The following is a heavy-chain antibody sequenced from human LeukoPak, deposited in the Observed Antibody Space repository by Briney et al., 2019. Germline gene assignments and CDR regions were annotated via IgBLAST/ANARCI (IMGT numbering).Heavy chain of an antibody. D-gene: IGHD2-2*01. V-gene: IGHV3-30*02. CDR3: AKQVRADGGAGDYFDY. Sequence: PGGSLRLSCAASGFTFSSYGMHWVRQAPGKGLEWVAFIRYDGSNKYYADSVKGRFTISRDNSKNTLYLQMNSLRAEDTAVYYCAKQVRADGGAGDYFDYWGQGTPVTVSS. J-gene: IGHJ4*02. CDR1: GFTFSSYG. CDR2: IRYDGSNK.